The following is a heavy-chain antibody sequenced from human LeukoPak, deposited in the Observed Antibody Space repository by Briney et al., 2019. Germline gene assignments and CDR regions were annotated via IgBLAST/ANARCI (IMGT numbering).Heavy chain of an antibody. D-gene: IGHD2/OR15-2a*01. J-gene: IGHJ2*01. V-gene: IGHV3-30*18. CDR1: GFTFSKYG. CDR3: AKEKVPISMPAWYFDL. CDR2: IAHDGSVQ. Sequence: GGSLRLSCAASGFTFSKYGMHWVRQTPGKGLEWVTVIAHDGSVQYYTDSVKGRFTISRDDSKNMLYLQMNSLKPEDTAIYYCAKEKVPISMPAWYFDLWGRGTLVTVSS.